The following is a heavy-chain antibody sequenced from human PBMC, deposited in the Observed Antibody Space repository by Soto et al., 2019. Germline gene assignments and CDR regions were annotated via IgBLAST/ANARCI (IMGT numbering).Heavy chain of an antibody. Sequence: QVQLVESGGGVVQPGRSLRLSCAASGFDFNTYGLHRVRQAPGKGLEWVAAISFDGGNQYYADSVKGRFTISRDKSNSTLYLQMNSLGAEDTATYFCAKDSSVTAAGSGGWFDPWGPGTLVIVSS. J-gene: IGHJ5*02. CDR3: AKDSSVTAAGSGGWFDP. CDR1: GFDFNTYG. D-gene: IGHD6-13*01. CDR2: ISFDGGNQ. V-gene: IGHV3-30*18.